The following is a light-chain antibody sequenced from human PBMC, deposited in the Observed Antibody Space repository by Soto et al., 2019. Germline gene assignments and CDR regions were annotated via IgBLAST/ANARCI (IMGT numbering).Light chain of an antibody. Sequence: EIVLTQSPATLSLSPGERATLSCRASQSISSHLAWYQQKPGQDPRLLMYDVSNRATDIPARFSGSGSGTDFTLTISRLEPEDFAVYYCQQRPNWPLTFGGGTKVEIK. CDR1: QSISSH. V-gene: IGKV3-11*01. J-gene: IGKJ4*01. CDR2: DVS. CDR3: QQRPNWPLT.